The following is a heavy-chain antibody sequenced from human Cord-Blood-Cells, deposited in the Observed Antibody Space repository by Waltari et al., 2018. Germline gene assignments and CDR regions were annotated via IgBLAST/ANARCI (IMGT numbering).Heavy chain of an antibody. V-gene: IGHV3-9*01. D-gene: IGHD6-25*01. J-gene: IGHJ4*02. CDR1: GFTFDDYA. Sequence: EVQLVESGGGLVQPGRSLRLSCAASGFTFDDYALHWVRQAPGKGLEWVSGISWNSGSIGYADSVKGRFTISRDNAKNSLYLQMNSLRAEDTALYYCAPAGGPYYFDYWGQGTLVTVSS. CDR3: APAGGPYYFDY. CDR2: ISWNSGSI.